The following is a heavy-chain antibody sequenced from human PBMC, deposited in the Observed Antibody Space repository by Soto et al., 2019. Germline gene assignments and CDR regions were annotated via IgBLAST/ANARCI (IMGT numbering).Heavy chain of an antibody. J-gene: IGHJ4*02. D-gene: IGHD2-2*01. CDR2: INPSGGST. CDR1: GYTFTSYY. V-gene: IGHV1-46*01. Sequence: VASVKVSCKASGYTFTSYYMHWVRQAPGQGLEWMGIINPSGGSTSYAQKFQGRVTMTRDTSTSTVYMELSSLRSEDTAVYHCATGRPGLVPATAPPGGDDYWGQGTLVTVSS. CDR3: ATGRPGLVPATAPPGGDDY.